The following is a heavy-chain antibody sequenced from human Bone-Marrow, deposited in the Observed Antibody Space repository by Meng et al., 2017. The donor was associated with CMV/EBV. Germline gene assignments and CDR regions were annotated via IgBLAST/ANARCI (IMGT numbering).Heavy chain of an antibody. CDR2: IYHSGST. Sequence: GSLRLSCTVSGYSISSGYYWGWIRQPPGKGLEWIGSIYHSGSTYYNPSLKSRVTISVDTSKNQFSLKLSSVTAADTAVYYCAPAVNKPGAFDIWGQGTMVTVSS. D-gene: IGHD1-14*01. CDR1: GYSISSGYY. CDR3: APAVNKPGAFDI. J-gene: IGHJ3*02. V-gene: IGHV4-38-2*02.